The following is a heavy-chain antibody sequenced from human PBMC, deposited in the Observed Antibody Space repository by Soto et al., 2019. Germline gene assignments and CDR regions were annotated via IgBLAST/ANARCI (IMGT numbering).Heavy chain of an antibody. J-gene: IGHJ4*02. CDR1: GGSISSGGYS. Sequence: QLQLQESGSGLVKPSQTLSRTCAVTGGSISSGGYSWSWIRQPPGKGLEWIGYIYSPSLKSRVTISVDRSKNQFSLKLSSVTAADTAVYYCARGGLLPDYWGQGTLVTVSS. CDR3: ARGGLLPDY. CDR2: I. D-gene: IGHD6-19*01. V-gene: IGHV4-30-2*01.